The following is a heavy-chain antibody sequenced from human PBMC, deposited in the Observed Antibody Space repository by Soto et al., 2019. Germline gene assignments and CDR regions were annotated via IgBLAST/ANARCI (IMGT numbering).Heavy chain of an antibody. Sequence: QVQLVQSGAEVKKPGSSVMVSCKASGDTSRPFSFSWVRQAPGLGLEWVGGVVPAFGKTNYAQRFQGRVTITADRSTNTVSLEVRSLRAEDSAVYYCATAPGITGNVGKYFDYWGQGTLITVSS. CDR2: VVPAFGKT. D-gene: IGHD1-20*01. V-gene: IGHV1-69*06. CDR3: ATAPGITGNVGKYFDY. J-gene: IGHJ4*02. CDR1: GDTSRPFS.